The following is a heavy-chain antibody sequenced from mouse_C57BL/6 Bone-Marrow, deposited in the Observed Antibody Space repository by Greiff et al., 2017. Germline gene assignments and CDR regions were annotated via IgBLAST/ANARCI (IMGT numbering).Heavy chain of an antibody. CDR2: ISDGGSYT. J-gene: IGHJ3*01. V-gene: IGHV5-4*03. Sequence: EVKLVESGGGLVKPGGSLKLSCAVSGFTFSSYAMSWVRQTPEKRLEWVATISDGGSYTYYPDNVKGRFTISRDNAKNNLYLQMSHLKSEDTAMYYCARGELLRSWFAYWGQGTLVTVAA. D-gene: IGHD1-1*01. CDR3: ARGELLRSWFAY. CDR1: GFTFSSYA.